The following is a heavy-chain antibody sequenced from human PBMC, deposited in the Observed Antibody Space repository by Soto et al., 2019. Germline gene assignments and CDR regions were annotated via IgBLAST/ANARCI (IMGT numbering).Heavy chain of an antibody. CDR3: AGTTSHYWYYMDV. D-gene: IGHD1-7*01. V-gene: IGHV6-1*01. CDR2: TYYRSRWYN. J-gene: IGHJ6*03. CDR1: WDSVSSNSAA. Sequence: SQTLSLTCAISWDSVSSNSAAWNWIRQSPSRGLEWLGRTYYRSRWYNDAVSVKSRITVNPDTSKNQFSLQLTSVTPEDTAVYYCAGTTSHYWYYMDVWGKGTTVTVSS.